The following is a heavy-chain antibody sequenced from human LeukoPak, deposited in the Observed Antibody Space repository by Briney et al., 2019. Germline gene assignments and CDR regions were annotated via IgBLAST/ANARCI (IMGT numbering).Heavy chain of an antibody. Sequence: GESLKISCKGSGYSFTSYWIGWVRQMPGKGLEWMGIIYPGDSDTRYSPSFQGQVTISADKSISTAYLQWSSLKASDTAMYYCARSKFKYCSGGSCGDAFDIWGQGTMVTVSS. CDR2: IYPGDSDT. CDR3: ARSKFKYCSGGSCGDAFDI. CDR1: GYSFTSYW. V-gene: IGHV5-51*01. D-gene: IGHD2-15*01. J-gene: IGHJ3*02.